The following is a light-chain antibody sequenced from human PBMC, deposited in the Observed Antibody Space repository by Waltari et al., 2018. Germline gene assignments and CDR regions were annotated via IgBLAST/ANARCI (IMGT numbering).Light chain of an antibody. CDR3: MQGTHWPPIT. V-gene: IGKV2-30*02. CDR1: QSLVHSDGNTF. CDR2: KVS. J-gene: IGKJ5*01. Sequence: DVVMTQSPLSLPVTLGQPASISCRSSQSLVHSDGNTFLNWFQHRPGQSPRRLLYKVSNREFGVPDRFSGSGSGTDFTLKISRVEAEDVGVYYCMQGTHWPPITFGQGTRPGMK.